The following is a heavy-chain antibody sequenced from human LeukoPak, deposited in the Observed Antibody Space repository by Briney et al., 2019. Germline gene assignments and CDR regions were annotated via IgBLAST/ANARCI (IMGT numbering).Heavy chain of an antibody. CDR3: AKSTGSYYGYFDY. CDR1: VVIFISHG. V-gene: IGHV3-30*02. J-gene: IGHJ4*02. CDR2: IRYDGSNK. D-gene: IGHD1-26*01. Sequence: GGSLRLSCAASVVIFISHGIHWVREAPGKGLEWGAFIRYDGSNKYYADSVKGRFTISRDNSKNTLYLQMSSLRGEDTAVYYCAKSTGSYYGYFDYWGQGTLVTVSS.